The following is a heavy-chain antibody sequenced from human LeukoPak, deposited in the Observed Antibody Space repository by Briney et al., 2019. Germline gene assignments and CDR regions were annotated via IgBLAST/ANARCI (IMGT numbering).Heavy chain of an antibody. V-gene: IGHV4-39*07. CDR3: ARDLAGATSRFDP. Sequence: SETLSLTCTVSGGSISSSSYYWGWMRQPPRKGLEWIGSIYYSGSTYYNPSLKSRVTISVDTSKNQFSLKLSSVTAADTAVYHCARDLAGATSRFDPWGQGTLVTVSS. J-gene: IGHJ5*02. CDR2: IYYSGST. D-gene: IGHD4/OR15-4a*01. CDR1: GGSISSSSYY.